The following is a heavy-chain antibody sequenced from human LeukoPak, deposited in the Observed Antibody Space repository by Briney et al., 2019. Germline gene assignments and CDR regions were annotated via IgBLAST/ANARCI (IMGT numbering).Heavy chain of an antibody. V-gene: IGHV3-64*01. Sequence: GGSLRLSCAASGFTFSDYAMHWVRQAPGKGLEFVSVIGPIGVYTYYANSVKGRFAISRDNSKSTVSLQMGSLRDEDMAVYYCARSPPGRTNWNYYDYWGRGTLVTVSS. CDR1: GFTFSDYA. D-gene: IGHD1-1*01. J-gene: IGHJ4*02. CDR2: IGPIGVYT. CDR3: ARSPPGRTNWNYYDY.